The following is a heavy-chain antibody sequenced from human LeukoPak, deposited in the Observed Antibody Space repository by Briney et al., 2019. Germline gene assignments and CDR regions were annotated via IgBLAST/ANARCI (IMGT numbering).Heavy chain of an antibody. CDR1: GFTSSSYW. D-gene: IGHD2-2*01. CDR2: IKQDGSEK. Sequence: PGGSLRLSCAASGFTSSSYWMSWVRQAPGKGLEWVANIKQDGSEKYYVDSVKGRFTISRDNAKNSLYLQMNSLRAEDTAVYYCVSILTPARYIELPWWYFDLWGRGTLVTVSS. V-gene: IGHV3-7*01. CDR3: VSILTPARYIELPWWYFDL. J-gene: IGHJ2*01.